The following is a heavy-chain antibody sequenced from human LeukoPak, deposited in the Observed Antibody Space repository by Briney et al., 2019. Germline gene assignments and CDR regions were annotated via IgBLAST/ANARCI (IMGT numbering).Heavy chain of an antibody. Sequence: ASVKVSCKASGYTFTGYFIHWVRQAPGQGLEWMGWINPNSAGTNCAQKFQGRVTMTRDTSISTAYMELGRLRSDDTAMYYCARVNYGDYYFDSWGQGTLDTVSS. CDR2: INPNSAGT. CDR1: GYTFTGYF. CDR3: ARVNYGDYYFDS. V-gene: IGHV1-2*02. D-gene: IGHD4-17*01. J-gene: IGHJ4*02.